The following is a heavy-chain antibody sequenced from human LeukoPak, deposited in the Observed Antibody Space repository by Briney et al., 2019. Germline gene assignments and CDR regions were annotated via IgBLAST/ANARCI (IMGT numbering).Heavy chain of an antibody. CDR2: ISSSSSYI. CDR3: ARGPAPDNYCMDV. CDR1: GFTFSSYS. Sequence: GGSLRLSCAASGFTFSSYSMNWVRQAPGKGLEWASSISSSSSYIYYADSVKGRFTISRDNAKNSLYLQMNRLRAEDTDVYYCARGPAPDNYCMDVWGLGTTVTVSS. V-gene: IGHV3-21*01. J-gene: IGHJ6*02.